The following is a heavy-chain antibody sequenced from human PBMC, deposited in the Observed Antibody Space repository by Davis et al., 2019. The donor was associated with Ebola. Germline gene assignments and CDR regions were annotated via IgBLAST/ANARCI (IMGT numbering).Heavy chain of an antibody. V-gene: IGHV3-74*01. CDR2: INSDGSST. CDR1: RFTFSSYW. Sequence: PGGSLRLSCAASRFTFSSYWMHWVRQAPGKGLVWVSRINSDGSSTSYADSVKGRFTISRDNAKNTLYLQMNSLRAEDTAVYYCARDQVYYYGMDVWGQGTTVTVSS. J-gene: IGHJ6*02. CDR3: ARDQVYYYGMDV.